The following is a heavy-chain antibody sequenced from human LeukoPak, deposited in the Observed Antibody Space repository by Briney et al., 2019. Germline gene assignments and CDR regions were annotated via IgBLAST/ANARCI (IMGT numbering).Heavy chain of an antibody. CDR3: AKERGYGYNHIDY. V-gene: IGHV3-7*05. CDR1: GFTFSSYW. Sequence: GGSLRLSCAASGFTFSSYWMSWVRQAPGEGLEWVANIKGDGSDNHYVDSVRGRFTISRDNAKNSLYLQMNSLRAEDTAVYYCAKERGYGYNHIDYWGQGTLVTVSS. CDR2: IKGDGSDN. D-gene: IGHD5-24*01. J-gene: IGHJ4*02.